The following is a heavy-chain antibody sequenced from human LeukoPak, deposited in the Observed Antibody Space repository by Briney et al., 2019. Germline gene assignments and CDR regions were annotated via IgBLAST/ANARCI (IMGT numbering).Heavy chain of an antibody. J-gene: IGHJ4*02. CDR3: AREWRHYDILTGYYGGYFDY. CDR2: INHSGGT. D-gene: IGHD3-9*01. CDR1: GGSFSGYY. V-gene: IGHV4-34*01. Sequence: SETLSLTCVVYGGSFSGYYWSWIRQPPGKGLEWVGEINHSGGTNYNQYLKSRVTISVDTSKNQFSLKLSSVTAADTAVYYCAREWRHYDILTGYYGGYFDYWGQGTLVTVSS.